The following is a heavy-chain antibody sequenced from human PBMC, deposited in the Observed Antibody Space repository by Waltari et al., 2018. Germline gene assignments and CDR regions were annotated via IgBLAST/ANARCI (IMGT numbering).Heavy chain of an antibody. CDR1: GGSISSYY. Sequence: QVQLQESGPGLVKPSETLSLTCTVSGGSISSYYWSWIRQPPGKGLEWIGYIYYSGSTNYNPSLKSRVTISVDTSKNQFSLKLSSVTAADTAVYYCARVESSSWYGAYYYYGMDVWGQGTTVTVSS. J-gene: IGHJ6*02. CDR3: ARVESSSWYGAYYYYGMDV. CDR2: IYYSGST. V-gene: IGHV4-59*01. D-gene: IGHD6-13*01.